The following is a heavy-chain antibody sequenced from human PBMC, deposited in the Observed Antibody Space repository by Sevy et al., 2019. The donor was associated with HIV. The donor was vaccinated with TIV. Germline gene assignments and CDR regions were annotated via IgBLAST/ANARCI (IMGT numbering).Heavy chain of an antibody. V-gene: IGHV1-2*06. CDR3: ATGTSSSRPGFYQYYYGIDV. CDR1: GYTFTGYY. Sequence: ASVKVYCKASGYTFTGYYMNWVRQAPGQGLEWMGRINPKSGDTKYAQKFQGGVTMTRDTSISTAYMELSSLKSDDTAVYYCATGTSSSRPGFYQYYYGIDVWGQGTTVTVSS. CDR2: INPKSGDT. D-gene: IGHD6-13*01. J-gene: IGHJ6*02.